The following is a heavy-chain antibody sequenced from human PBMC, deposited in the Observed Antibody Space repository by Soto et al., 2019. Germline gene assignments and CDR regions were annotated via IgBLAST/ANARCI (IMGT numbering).Heavy chain of an antibody. Sequence: GGSLRLSCAASGFTFSSYGMHWVRQAPGKGLEWVAVISYDGSNKYYADSVKGRFTISRDNSKNTLYLQMNSLRAEDTAVYYCAKSGGSSGWQPFDYWGQGTLVTVSS. V-gene: IGHV3-30*18. D-gene: IGHD6-19*01. CDR3: AKSGGSSGWQPFDY. CDR1: GFTFSSYG. J-gene: IGHJ4*02. CDR2: ISYDGSNK.